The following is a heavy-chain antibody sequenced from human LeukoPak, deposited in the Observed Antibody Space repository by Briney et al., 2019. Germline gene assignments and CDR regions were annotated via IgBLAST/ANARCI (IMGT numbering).Heavy chain of an antibody. CDR1: GGSISSGGYY. Sequence: PSETLSLTCTVSGGSISSGGYYWSWIRQPPGKGLEWIGYIYHSGSTYYNPSLKSRVTISVDTSKNQFSLKLSSVTAADTAVYYCARHVNPPAVGYYFDYWGQGTLVTVSS. D-gene: IGHD3-10*02. V-gene: IGHV4-30-2*01. J-gene: IGHJ4*02. CDR3: ARHVNPPAVGYYFDY. CDR2: IYHSGST.